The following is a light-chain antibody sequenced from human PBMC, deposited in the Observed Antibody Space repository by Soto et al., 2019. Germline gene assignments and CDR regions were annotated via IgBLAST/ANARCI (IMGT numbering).Light chain of an antibody. J-gene: IGKJ2*01. CDR1: QSVVSY. CDR3: QQRSNWPRGT. CDR2: DPS. V-gene: IGKV3-11*01. Sequence: EIVLTQSPATLSLSPGERATLSCRASQSVVSYLGWYQHKPGQAPRLLIYDPSNRAPGIPARFSGSGSGTDFTLNLRSLEPEDFAVYYCQQRSNWPRGTFGQGTKVDIK.